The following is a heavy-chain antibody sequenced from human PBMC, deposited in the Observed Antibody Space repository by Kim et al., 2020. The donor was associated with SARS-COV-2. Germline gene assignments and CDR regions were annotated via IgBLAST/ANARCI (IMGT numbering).Heavy chain of an antibody. J-gene: IGHJ5*02. V-gene: IGHV3-9*01. CDR1: GFTFGDYA. CDR3: AKGPFYDFWSGDGYGFDP. CDR2: ISWNSGSI. Sequence: GGSLRLSCAASGFTFGDYAMHWVRQAPGKGLEWVSGISWNSGSIGYADSVKGRFTISRDNAKNSLYLQMNSLRAEDTALYYCAKGPFYDFWSGDGYGFDPWGQGTLVTVSS. D-gene: IGHD3-3*01.